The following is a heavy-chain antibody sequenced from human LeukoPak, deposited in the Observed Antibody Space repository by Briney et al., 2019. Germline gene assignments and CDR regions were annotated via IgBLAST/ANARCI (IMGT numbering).Heavy chain of an antibody. D-gene: IGHD5-24*01. CDR3: ARHRDGYRTDAFDI. CDR1: GFTFSSYG. CDR2: ISGSGGST. Sequence: GGTLRLSCAASGFTFSSYGMSWVRQAPGKGLEWVSAISGSGGSTYYADSVKGRFTISRDNSKNTLYLQMNSLRAEDTAVYYCARHRDGYRTDAFDIWGQGTMVTVSS. V-gene: IGHV3-23*01. J-gene: IGHJ3*02.